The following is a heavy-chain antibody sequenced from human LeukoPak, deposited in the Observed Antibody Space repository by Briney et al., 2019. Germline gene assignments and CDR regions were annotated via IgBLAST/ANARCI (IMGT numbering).Heavy chain of an antibody. CDR1: GGSISSYH. CDR3: ARGGRNSAIAAAIRH. V-gene: IGHV4-4*07. CDR2: IYTSGST. D-gene: IGHD6-13*01. Sequence: SETLSLTCTVSGGSISSYHWSWIRQPAGKGLEWIGRIYTSGSTNYNPSLKSRVTISVDTSKNQFSLKLSSVTAADTAVYYCARGGRNSAIAAAIRHWGQGTLVTVSS. J-gene: IGHJ4*02.